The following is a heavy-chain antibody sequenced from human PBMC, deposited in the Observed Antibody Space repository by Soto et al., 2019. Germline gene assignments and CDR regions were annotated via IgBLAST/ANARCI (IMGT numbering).Heavy chain of an antibody. CDR3: ARDAGGYARSINAFDI. CDR1: GGTFSSYT. J-gene: IGHJ3*02. Sequence: QVQLVQSGAEVKKPGSSVKVSCKASGGTFSSYTISWVRQAPGQGLEWMGRIIPILGIANYAQKFQGRVTITADKSTSTAYMELSSLRSEDTAVYYCARDAGGYARSINAFDIWGQGTMVTVSS. CDR2: IIPILGIA. D-gene: IGHD5-12*01. V-gene: IGHV1-69*08.